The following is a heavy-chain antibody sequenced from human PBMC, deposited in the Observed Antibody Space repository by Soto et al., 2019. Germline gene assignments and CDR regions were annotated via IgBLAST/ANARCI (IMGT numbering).Heavy chain of an antibody. CDR3: ARDRGCSTSRRQYKNYYYYGMDV. J-gene: IGHJ6*02. D-gene: IGHD2-2*01. CDR1: GGTFSSYA. Sequence: GASVKVSCKASGGTFSSYAISWVRQAPGQGLEWMGGIIPIFGTANYAQKFQGRVTITADKSTSTAYMELSSLRSEDTAVYYCARDRGCSTSRRQYKNYYYYGMDVWGQGTTVTVSS. CDR2: IIPIFGTA. V-gene: IGHV1-69*06.